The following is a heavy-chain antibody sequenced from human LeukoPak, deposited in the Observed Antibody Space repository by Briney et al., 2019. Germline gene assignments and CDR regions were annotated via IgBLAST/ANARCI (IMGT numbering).Heavy chain of an antibody. D-gene: IGHD2-15*01. CDR3: ARADIVVVVAADYYFDY. Sequence: EASVKVTFTASGYTFTSYGISWVRQTPGQGLEWMGWISAYNGNTNYAQKLQGRVTMTTDTSTGTAYMELRSLISDDTAVYYCARADIVVVVAADYYFDYWGQGTLVTVSS. J-gene: IGHJ4*02. V-gene: IGHV1-18*01. CDR1: GYTFTSYG. CDR2: ISAYNGNT.